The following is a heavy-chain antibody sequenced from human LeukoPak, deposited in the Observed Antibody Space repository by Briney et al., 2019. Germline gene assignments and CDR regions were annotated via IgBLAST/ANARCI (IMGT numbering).Heavy chain of an antibody. CDR2: INRGST. J-gene: IGHJ4*02. V-gene: IGHV4-34*01. CDR1: NGSFSNYY. CDR3: ARGMGQFDS. Sequence: SETLSLTCAGFNGSFSNYYWSWIRQSPGKRLEWIGEINRGSTNYNPSLKTRVTISVDTSENQFSLTLNSVTAADTAVYYCARGMGQFDSWGQGTLVTVSS.